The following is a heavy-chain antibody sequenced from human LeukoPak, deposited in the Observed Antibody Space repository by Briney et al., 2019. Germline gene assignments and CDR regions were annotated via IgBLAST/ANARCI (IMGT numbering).Heavy chain of an antibody. J-gene: IGHJ6*02. CDR1: GFTFSSYS. CDR2: ISSSSSYI. CDR3: ARDYGSGSLYYYYYGMDV. Sequence: GGSLRLSCAASGFTFSSYSMNWVRQAPGKGLEWVSSISSSSSYIYYADSVKGRFTISRDNAKNSLYLQTNSLRAEDTAVYYCARDYGSGSLYYYYYGMDVWGQGTTVTVSS. V-gene: IGHV3-21*01. D-gene: IGHD3-10*01.